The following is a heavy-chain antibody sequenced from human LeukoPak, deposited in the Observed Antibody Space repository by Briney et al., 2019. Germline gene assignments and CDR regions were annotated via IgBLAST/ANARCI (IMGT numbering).Heavy chain of an antibody. CDR3: AKSPSGSSQYFQH. V-gene: IGHV3-30*02. Sequence: GGSLRLSCAASGFTFSNAWMSWVRQAPGKGLEWVAFIRYDGSNKYYADSVKGRFTISRDNSKNTLYLQMNSLRAEDTAVYYCAKSPSGSSQYFQHWGQGTLVTVSS. CDR2: IRYDGSNK. CDR1: GFTFSNAW. J-gene: IGHJ1*01. D-gene: IGHD2-2*01.